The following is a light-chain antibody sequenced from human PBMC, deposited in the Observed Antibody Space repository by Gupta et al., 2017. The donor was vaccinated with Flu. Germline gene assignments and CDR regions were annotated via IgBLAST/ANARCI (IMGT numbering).Light chain of an antibody. V-gene: IGKV3D-20*01. J-gene: IGKJ2*01. CDR2: DAS. Sequence: EIVLTQSPDTLSLSPGEGASLSCGASQSVSSNFLAWYQHKPGLAPRLLIYDASKRAAGIPDRFSGSGSGTDFTLTISRLEPEDFAVYYCQHYCNSYSVTFGQGTKLEI. CDR1: QSVSSNF. CDR3: QHYCNSYSVT.